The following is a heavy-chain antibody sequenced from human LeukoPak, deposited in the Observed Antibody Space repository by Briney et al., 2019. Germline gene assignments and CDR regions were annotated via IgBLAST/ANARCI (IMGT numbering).Heavy chain of an antibody. J-gene: IGHJ4*02. V-gene: IGHV3-30*18. CDR2: ISYVGGNR. CDR1: GFTFSSYG. D-gene: IGHD2-15*01. Sequence: PGRSLRLSCAASGFTFSSYGMHWVRQAPGKGLEWVALISYVGGNRYYADSVRGRFTVSRDNSKNTLYLQMNRLRADDTAVYYCAKDRIDPLGDHSLIPQDISYWGQGTLVTVSS. CDR3: AKDRIDPLGDHSLIPQDISY.